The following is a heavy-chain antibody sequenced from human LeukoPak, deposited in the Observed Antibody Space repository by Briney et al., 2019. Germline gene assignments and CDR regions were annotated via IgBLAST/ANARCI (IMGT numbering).Heavy chain of an antibody. Sequence: SGPTLVKPTQTLTLTCTFSGFSLSTSGVGVGWIRQPPGKALEWLALIYWDDDKRYSPSLKSRLTYTKDTSKNQVVLTMTNMDPVDTATYYCAHATYYYDSSGYPAWGQGTLVTVSS. CDR2: IYWDDDK. CDR1: GFSLSTSGVG. D-gene: IGHD3-22*01. J-gene: IGHJ4*02. V-gene: IGHV2-5*02. CDR3: AHATYYYDSSGYPA.